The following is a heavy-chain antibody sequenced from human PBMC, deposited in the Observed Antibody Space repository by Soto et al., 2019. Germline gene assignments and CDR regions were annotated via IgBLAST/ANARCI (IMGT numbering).Heavy chain of an antibody. CDR1: GSYMRNVY. CDR3: ARAHAPTLPFDY. CDR2: IFHSGNA. D-gene: IGHD2-15*01. Sequence: SETLSLTCTVSGSYMRNVYWSWIRQPPGKRLEWIGFIFHSGNAKYNPSLKSRVTISIDTSKSQFSLSLDSVTAADTAVYFCARAHAPTLPFDYWGLGTLVTVSS. V-gene: IGHV4-59*01. J-gene: IGHJ4*01.